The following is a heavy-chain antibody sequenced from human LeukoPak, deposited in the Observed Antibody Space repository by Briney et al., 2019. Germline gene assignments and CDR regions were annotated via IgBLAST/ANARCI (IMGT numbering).Heavy chain of an antibody. Sequence: SETLSLTCSVSGDSISSNSYYWGWIRQPPGKGLEWIGSIYHSGSTYYNPSLKSRVTISVDTSKNQFSLKLSSVTAADTAVYYCARVVYGDYSYYFDYWGQGTLVTVSS. CDR2: IYHSGST. J-gene: IGHJ4*02. CDR3: ARVVYGDYSYYFDY. D-gene: IGHD4-17*01. CDR1: GDSISSNSYY. V-gene: IGHV4-39*07.